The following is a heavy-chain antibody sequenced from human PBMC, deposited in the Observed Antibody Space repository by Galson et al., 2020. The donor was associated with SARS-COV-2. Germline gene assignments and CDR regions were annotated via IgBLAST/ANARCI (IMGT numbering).Heavy chain of an antibody. CDR3: ARGYYDILTGSLGMDY. V-gene: IGHV1-2*04. J-gene: IGHJ4*02. D-gene: IGHD3-9*01. CDR2: INPNSGGT. Sequence: ASVKVSCKASGYTFTGYYMHWVRQAPGQGLEWMGWINPNSGGTNYAQKFQGWVTMTRDTSISTAYMELSRLRSDDTAVYYCARGYYDILTGSLGMDYWGQGTLVTVSS. CDR1: GYTFTGYY.